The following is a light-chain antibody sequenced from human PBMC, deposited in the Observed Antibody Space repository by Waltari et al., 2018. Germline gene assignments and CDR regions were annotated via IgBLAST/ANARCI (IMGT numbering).Light chain of an antibody. V-gene: IGKV1-5*03. Sequence: DIQMTQSPSNLSASVGDRVIITCRASQSISNWLAWYQQKPGEAPKLLSYKASSLESGVPSRFSGSGSGTEFTLTITSLQPDDFATYYCQQYNGYSTFGQGTKVEVE. CDR1: QSISNW. J-gene: IGKJ1*01. CDR2: KAS. CDR3: QQYNGYST.